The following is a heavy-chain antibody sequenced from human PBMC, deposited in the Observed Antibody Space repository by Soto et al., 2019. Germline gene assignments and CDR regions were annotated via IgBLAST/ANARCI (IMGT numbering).Heavy chain of an antibody. CDR2: IYYSGST. D-gene: IGHD6-19*01. J-gene: IGHJ6*03. CDR3: ARDRLAEGPNYMDV. V-gene: IGHV4-31*03. CDR1: GGSISSGGYY. Sequence: SETLSLTCTVSGGSISSGGYYWSWIRQHPGKGLEWIGYIYYSGSTYYNPSLKSRVTISVDTSKNQFSLKLSSVTAADTAVYYCARDRLAEGPNYMDVWGKGTTVTVSS.